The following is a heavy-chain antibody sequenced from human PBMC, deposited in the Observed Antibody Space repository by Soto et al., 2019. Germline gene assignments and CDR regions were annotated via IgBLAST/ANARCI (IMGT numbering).Heavy chain of an antibody. D-gene: IGHD2-21*02. Sequence: SLTCSASGLSFITTXYARSLQNQLPGKGLDCIAYIYPIXTIFYNPSLNSRVXISIDTSNNQFSLRLSSVSAADKAVYFCATCTAYAKYYLDFWGRGALV. CDR1: GLSFITTXYA. J-gene: IGHJ4*02. V-gene: IGHV4-30-2*01. CDR2: IYPIXTI. CDR3: ATCTAYAKYYLDF.